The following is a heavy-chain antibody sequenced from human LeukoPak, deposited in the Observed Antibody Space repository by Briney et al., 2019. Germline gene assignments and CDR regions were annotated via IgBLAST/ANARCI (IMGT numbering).Heavy chain of an antibody. V-gene: IGHV3-48*04. Sequence: PGGSLRLPCAASGFTFSSYAMSWVRQAPGKGLEWVSYISSSGSTIYYADSVKGRFTISRDNAKNTLNLQMNSLRAEDTAVYYCARDLGQYYDTSDNWFDPWGQGTLVTVSS. D-gene: IGHD3-22*01. J-gene: IGHJ5*02. CDR1: GFTFSSYA. CDR2: ISSSGSTI. CDR3: ARDLGQYYDTSDNWFDP.